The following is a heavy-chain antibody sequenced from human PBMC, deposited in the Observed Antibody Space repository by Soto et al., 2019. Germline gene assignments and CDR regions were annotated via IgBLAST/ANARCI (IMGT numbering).Heavy chain of an antibody. V-gene: IGHV3-23*01. CDR2: ISGSGGST. CDR3: AKTGYSGYRSRYDY. D-gene: IGHD5-12*01. Sequence: PGGSLRLSCAASGFTFSSYAMSWVRQAPGKGLEWVSAISGSGGSTYYADSVKGRFTISRDNSKNTLYLQMNSLRAEDTAVYYCAKTGYSGYRSRYDYWGQGPLVTVSP. J-gene: IGHJ4*02. CDR1: GFTFSSYA.